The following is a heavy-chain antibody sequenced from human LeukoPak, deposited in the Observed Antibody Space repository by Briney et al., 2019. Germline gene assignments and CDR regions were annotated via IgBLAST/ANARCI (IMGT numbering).Heavy chain of an antibody. J-gene: IGHJ4*02. CDR2: IWYDGSNK. V-gene: IGHV3-33*08. CDR1: GFTFSDYS. CDR3: ARGSHYDSSGYYWDLDY. D-gene: IGHD3-22*01. Sequence: GGSLRPSCAASGFTFSDYSMNWVRQAPGKGLEWVAVIWYDGSNKYYADSVKGRFTISRDNSKTTLYLQMNSLRAEDTAVYYCARGSHYDSSGYYWDLDYWGQGTLVTVSS.